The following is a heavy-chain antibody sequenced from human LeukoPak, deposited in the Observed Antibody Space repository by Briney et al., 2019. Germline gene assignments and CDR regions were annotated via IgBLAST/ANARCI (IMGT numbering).Heavy chain of an antibody. CDR2: ISAYNGNT. CDR1: GYTFTSYG. CDR3: ARDYQDIVVVPAAIHMDV. D-gene: IGHD2-2*01. J-gene: IGHJ6*04. Sequence: ASVKVSCKASGYTFTSYGISWVRQAPGQGLEWMGWISAYNGNTNYAQKLQGRVTMTTDTSTSTAYMELRSLRSNDTAVYYCARDYQDIVVVPAAIHMDVWGKGTTVTISS. V-gene: IGHV1-18*01.